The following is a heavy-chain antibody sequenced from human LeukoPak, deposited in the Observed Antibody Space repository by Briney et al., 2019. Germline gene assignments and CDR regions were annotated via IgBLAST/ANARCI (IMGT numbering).Heavy chain of an antibody. D-gene: IGHD6-6*01. J-gene: IGHJ4*02. CDR2: ISWNSGSI. CDR1: GFTFDDYA. V-gene: IGHV3-9*01. Sequence: PGRSLRLSCAASGFTFDDYAMHWVRQAPGKGLEWVSGISWNSGSIGYADSVKGRFTISRDNAKNSLYLQMNSLRSDDTAVYYCARDFRAAQSSSTFDYWGQGTLVTVSS. CDR3: ARDFRAAQSSSTFDY.